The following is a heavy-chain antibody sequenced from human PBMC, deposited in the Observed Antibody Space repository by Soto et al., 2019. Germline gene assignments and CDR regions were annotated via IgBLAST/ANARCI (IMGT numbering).Heavy chain of an antibody. V-gene: IGHV3-30-3*01. CDR2: ISYDGSNK. CDR3: ARSIAAGPRGYYYGMDV. D-gene: IGHD6-13*01. J-gene: IGHJ6*02. CDR1: GFTFSSYA. Sequence: QSGGSLRLSCAASGFTFSSYAMHWVRQAPGKGLEWVAVISYDGSNKYYADSVKGRFTISRDNSKNTLYLQMNSLRAEDTAVYYCARSIAAGPRGYYYGMDVWGQGTTVTVSS.